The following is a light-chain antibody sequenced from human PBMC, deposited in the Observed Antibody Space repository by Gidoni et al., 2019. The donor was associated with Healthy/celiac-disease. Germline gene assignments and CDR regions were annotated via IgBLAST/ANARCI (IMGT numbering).Light chain of an antibody. CDR2: WAS. Sequence: DIVMTQSPDSLAVSLGERATINCKSSQSVLYSSNNKNYLAWYQQKPGQPPKLLIYWASTRESGVPDRFSGSGSGTDFTLTISSLQAEDVAVYYCQQYYSTPPVTFGGXTKVDIK. J-gene: IGKJ4*01. V-gene: IGKV4-1*01. CDR3: QQYYSTPPVT. CDR1: QSVLYSSNNKNY.